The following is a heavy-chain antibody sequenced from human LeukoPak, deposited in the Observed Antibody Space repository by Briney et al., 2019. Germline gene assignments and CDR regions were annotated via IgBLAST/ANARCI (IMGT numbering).Heavy chain of an antibody. D-gene: IGHD5-18*01. V-gene: IGHV3-66*01. CDR2: IYSGGST. J-gene: IGHJ4*02. CDR3: ARARRGYSYVLDY. CDR1: GFTFSSYG. Sequence: GGSLRLSCAASGFTFSSYGMHWVRQAPGKGLEWVAVIYSGGSTYYADSVMGRFTISRDNSKNTLYLQMNSLRAEDTAVYYCARARRGYSYVLDYWGQGSLVTVSS.